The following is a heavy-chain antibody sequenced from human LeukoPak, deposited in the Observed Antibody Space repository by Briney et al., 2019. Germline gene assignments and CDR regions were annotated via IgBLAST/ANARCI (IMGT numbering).Heavy chain of an antibody. V-gene: IGHV1-46*01. CDR2: INPSSGST. Sequence: ASVTVSCKASGYTFTTYYMHWVRQAPGQGLEWMVIINPSSGSTSYAQKFQGRVTMTRDTSTSTVYMELSSLRSEDTAIYYCARVLGAHRYGSIDHWGQGTLVTVSS. D-gene: IGHD5-18*01. CDR3: ARVLGAHRYGSIDH. CDR1: GYTFTTYY. J-gene: IGHJ4*02.